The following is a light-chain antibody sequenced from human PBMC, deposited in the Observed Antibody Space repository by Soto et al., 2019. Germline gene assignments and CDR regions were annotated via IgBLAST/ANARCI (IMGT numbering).Light chain of an antibody. V-gene: IGKV1-5*03. CDR3: QQYNSYPWT. CDR2: KAS. Sequence: DIPMTQSPSTLSASVGDRVTITCRASQSISSWWAWYQQKPGKAPKLLIYKASSLESGVPSRFSGSGSGTEFTLTISSLQPDDFAIYYCQQYNSYPWTFGQGTKVEIK. CDR1: QSISSW. J-gene: IGKJ1*01.